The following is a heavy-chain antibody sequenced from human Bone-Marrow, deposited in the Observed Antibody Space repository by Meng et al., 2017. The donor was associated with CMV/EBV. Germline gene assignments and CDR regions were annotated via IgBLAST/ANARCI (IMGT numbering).Heavy chain of an antibody. J-gene: IGHJ4*02. CDR3: ARDSGYCSSTSCPYYFDY. V-gene: IGHV3-30-3*01. Sequence: GESLKISCAASGFTFSSYAMHWVRQAPGKGLEWVAVISYDGSNKYYADSVKGRFTISRDNSKNTLYLQMNSLRAEDTAVYYCARDSGYCSSTSCPYYFDYWGQGTLVTVSS. CDR1: GFTFSSYA. CDR2: ISYDGSNK. D-gene: IGHD2-2*01.